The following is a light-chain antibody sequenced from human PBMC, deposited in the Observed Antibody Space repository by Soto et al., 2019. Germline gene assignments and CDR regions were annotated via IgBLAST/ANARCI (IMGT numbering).Light chain of an antibody. Sequence: QSVLTQPPSASGSPGQSVTISCTGASSDVGGYNYVSWYQQHPGKAPKLMIYEVSKRPSGVPDRFSGSKSGNTASLTVSGLKAEDEAGYYSRPYAGRNIPPYVFETGTKVPVL. CDR3: RPYAGRNIPPYV. CDR1: SSDVGGYNY. CDR2: EVS. J-gene: IGLJ1*01. V-gene: IGLV2-8*01.